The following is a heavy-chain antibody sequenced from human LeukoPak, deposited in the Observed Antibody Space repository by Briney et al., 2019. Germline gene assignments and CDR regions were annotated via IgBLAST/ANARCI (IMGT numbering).Heavy chain of an antibody. Sequence: GGSLRLSCAASGFTFSSYEMNWVRQAPGKGLGWVSGISGSGDTPYYADSVKGRFTISRDNSKNTLYLQMNSLRAEDTAVYYCAKDRHAPGRYCSTTTCFPFDLWGQGTLVTVSS. J-gene: IGHJ5*02. CDR1: GFTFSSYE. CDR3: AKDRHAPGRYCSTTTCFPFDL. V-gene: IGHV3-23*01. CDR2: ISGSGDTP. D-gene: IGHD2-2*01.